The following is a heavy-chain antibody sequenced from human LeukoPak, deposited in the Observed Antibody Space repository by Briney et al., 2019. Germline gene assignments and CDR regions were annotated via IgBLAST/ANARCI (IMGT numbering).Heavy chain of an antibody. D-gene: IGHD1-26*01. V-gene: IGHV3-15*01. Sequence: GGSLRLSCAASGFTFKHAWMSWVRQAPGKGLEWVGRIKSKTNGGTTDYAAPVNGRLTISRDDSKNTLYLQMNSLKTEDTAVYYCTWVGARYYFDYWGQGTLVTVSS. CDR2: IKSKTNGGTT. CDR1: GFTFKHAW. J-gene: IGHJ4*02. CDR3: TWVGARYYFDY.